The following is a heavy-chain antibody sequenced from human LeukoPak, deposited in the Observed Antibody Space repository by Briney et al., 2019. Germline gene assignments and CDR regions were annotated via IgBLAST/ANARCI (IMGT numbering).Heavy chain of an antibody. D-gene: IGHD2-2*01. V-gene: IGHV1-18*01. Sequence: ASVKVSCKASGYTFTSYGISWVRQAPGQGLEWMGWISAYNGNTNYAQKLQGRVTMTTDTSTSTAYMELRSLRSDDTAVYYCAGDHCSSTSCYFSYYYYGMDVWGQGTTVTVSS. CDR1: GYTFTSYG. J-gene: IGHJ6*02. CDR3: AGDHCSSTSCYFSYYYYGMDV. CDR2: ISAYNGNT.